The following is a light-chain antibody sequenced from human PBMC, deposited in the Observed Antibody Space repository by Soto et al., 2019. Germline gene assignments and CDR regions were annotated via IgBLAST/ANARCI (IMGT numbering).Light chain of an antibody. J-gene: IGKJ5*01. CDR2: DAD. Sequence: EIVLTQSPATLSLSPGESATLSCRASRSVSSYLAWYQQKPGQAPTLLIYDADTRATGIPDRFSGSGFGTHFTLTISSLEPEDFAMYYCQQSASSVTFGQGTRLEIK. V-gene: IGKV3-11*01. CDR1: RSVSSY. CDR3: QQSASSVT.